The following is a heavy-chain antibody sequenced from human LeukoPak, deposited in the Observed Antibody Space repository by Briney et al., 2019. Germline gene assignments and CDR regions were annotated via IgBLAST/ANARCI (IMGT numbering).Heavy chain of an antibody. CDR2: IYPDDSDT. Sequence: GESLKISCKVSGYSFSSYWIGWVRQMPGKGLEWMGFIYPDDSDTRYSPSFRGQVTVSADKSISTAYLEWSSLKASDTAMYYCARHRGSCSRASCCADYWGQGTLVTVSS. CDR3: ARHRGSCSRASCCADY. V-gene: IGHV5-51*01. J-gene: IGHJ4*02. CDR1: GYSFSSYW. D-gene: IGHD2-2*01.